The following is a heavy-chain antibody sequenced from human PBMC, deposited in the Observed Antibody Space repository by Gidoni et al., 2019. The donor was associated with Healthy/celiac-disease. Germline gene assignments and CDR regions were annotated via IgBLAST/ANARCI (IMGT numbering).Heavy chain of an antibody. Sequence: TYYNPSLKSRVTISVDTSKNQFSLKLSSVTAADTAVYYCARPGGVWFGDPNYGMDVWGQGTTVTVSS. CDR2: T. CDR3: ARPGGVWFGDPNYGMDV. V-gene: IGHV4-39*01. D-gene: IGHD3-10*01. J-gene: IGHJ6*02.